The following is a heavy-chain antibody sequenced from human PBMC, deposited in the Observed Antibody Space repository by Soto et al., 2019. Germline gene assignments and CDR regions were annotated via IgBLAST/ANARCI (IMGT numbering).Heavy chain of an antibody. CDR2: IYYSGST. Sequence: SETLSLTCTVSGGSISSSSYYWGWIRQPPGKGLEWIGSIYYSGSTYYNPSLKSRVTISVDTSKNQFSLKLSSVTAADTAVYYCASPYGGDGAEDALDIWGQGTMVTVSS. CDR1: GGSISSSSYY. J-gene: IGHJ3*02. CDR3: ASPYGGDGAEDALDI. D-gene: IGHD4-17*01. V-gene: IGHV4-39*01.